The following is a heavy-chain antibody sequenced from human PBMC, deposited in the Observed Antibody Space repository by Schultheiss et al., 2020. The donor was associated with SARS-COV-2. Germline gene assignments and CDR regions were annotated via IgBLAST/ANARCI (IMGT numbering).Heavy chain of an antibody. CDR2: ISGSGTKT. D-gene: IGHD1-26*01. CDR3: AKDREGALYYYYMDV. J-gene: IGHJ6*03. CDR1: GIIFSSYA. V-gene: IGHV3-23*01. Sequence: GGSLRLSCAASGIIFSSYAMRWVRQAPGKGLEWVSAISGSGTKTYYADSVKGRFTISRDNSKNTLYLQMNSLRAEDTAVYYCAKDREGALYYYYMDVWGKGTTVTVSS.